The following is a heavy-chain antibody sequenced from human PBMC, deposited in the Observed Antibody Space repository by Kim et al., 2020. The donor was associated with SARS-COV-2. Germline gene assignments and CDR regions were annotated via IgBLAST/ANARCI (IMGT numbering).Heavy chain of an antibody. V-gene: IGHV4-39*01. Sequence: NPSLRSRVTTSVDTTKNQFSLRLSSVTAANTAVYYCARQNRIYPEPHFDYRGQGTLVTVSS. J-gene: IGHJ4*02. CDR3: ARQNRIYPEPHFDY.